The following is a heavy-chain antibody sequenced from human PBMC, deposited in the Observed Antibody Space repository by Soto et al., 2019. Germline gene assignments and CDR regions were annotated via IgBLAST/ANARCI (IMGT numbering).Heavy chain of an antibody. J-gene: IGHJ6*03. CDR1: GFTLSSYS. CDR3: ARATQYTILTGYYQLYFYYFMDA. Sequence: EVQLVESGGGLVQPGESLRLSCTASGFTLSSYSMNWVRQAPGKGLGWISYISSSSSTMFSSDSVKGRFTISRDNDKNSLFLQMNSLRAEDTALYYCARATQYTILTGYYQLYFYYFMDAWGQGTTVTVSS. D-gene: IGHD3-9*01. CDR2: ISSSSSTM. V-gene: IGHV3-48*01.